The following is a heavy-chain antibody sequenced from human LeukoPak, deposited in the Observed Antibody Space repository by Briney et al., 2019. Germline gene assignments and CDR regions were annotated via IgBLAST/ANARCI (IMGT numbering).Heavy chain of an antibody. CDR2: ISAYNGNT. Sequence: GASVEVSCKASGYTFTSYGISWVRQAPGQGLEWMGWISAYNGNTNYAQKLQGRVTMTTDTSTSTAYMELRSLRSDDTAVYYFARDLEHMRLRYFDWLAASYWGQGTLVTVSS. D-gene: IGHD3-9*01. V-gene: IGHV1-18*01. CDR3: ARDLEHMRLRYFDWLAASY. J-gene: IGHJ4*02. CDR1: GYTFTSYG.